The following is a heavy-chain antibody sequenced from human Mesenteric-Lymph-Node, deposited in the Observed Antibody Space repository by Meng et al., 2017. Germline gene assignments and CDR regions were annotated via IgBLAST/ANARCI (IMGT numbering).Heavy chain of an antibody. J-gene: IGHJ4*02. CDR3: ARGGATPMIIKY. CDR2: VYHKGVT. D-gene: IGHD3-10*01. CDR1: GGALSGYY. V-gene: IGHV4-34*02. Sequence: QVQLKQCGAEVLKPPETLSLSCAVHGGALSGYYGSWVRQPPGKRLEWMGEVYHKGVTKDSPSLRSRVVISIDTSKNQFSLNLRSVSAADTAMYYCARGGATPMIIKYWGPGTLVTVSS.